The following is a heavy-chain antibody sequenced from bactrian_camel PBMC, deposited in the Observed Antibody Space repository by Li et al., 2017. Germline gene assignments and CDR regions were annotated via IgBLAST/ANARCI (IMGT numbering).Heavy chain of an antibody. CDR1: GGHGSSNV. V-gene: IGHV3S54*01. Sequence: HVQLVESGGGSVQAGGSQTLSCTASGGHGSSNVMGWFRQTPGKEREVIAAIYTGGDSTYYSDSVKGRFSISRGGGENTVVLQMANLKPEDTAVYYCAADVGSLDDTCLQMWPAKYNYWGQGTQVTV. CDR2: IYTGGDST. J-gene: IGHJ4*01. D-gene: IGHD1*01. CDR3: AADVGSLDDTCLQMWPAKYNY.